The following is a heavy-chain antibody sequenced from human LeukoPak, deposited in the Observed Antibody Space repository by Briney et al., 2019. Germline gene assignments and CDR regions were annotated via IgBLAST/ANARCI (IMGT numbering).Heavy chain of an antibody. D-gene: IGHD5-18*01. J-gene: IGHJ4*02. CDR3: ARDGAYSYTY. CDR1: GFNFNDYG. V-gene: IGHV3-33*01. CDR2: IWHDGNNK. Sequence: GGSLRLSCAASGFNFNDYGMHWVRQAPGKGLEWVAIIWHDGNNKYYADSVRGRFTISRDNSKNTLYLEMNSLRAEDTAVYYCARDGAYSYTYWGQGTLVIVSS.